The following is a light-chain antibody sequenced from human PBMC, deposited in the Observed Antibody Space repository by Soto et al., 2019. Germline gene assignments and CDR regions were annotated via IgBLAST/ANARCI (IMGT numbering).Light chain of an antibody. Sequence: EIVLTQSPATLSLSPGERATLSCRASQSVRNYLAWYQQKPGQAPRLLIYDALNRATGIPARFSGSGSGTDFTLTISSLEPEDFAVYYCQQRSSWPLTFGGGTKVEIK. J-gene: IGKJ4*01. V-gene: IGKV3-11*01. CDR2: DAL. CDR3: QQRSSWPLT. CDR1: QSVRNY.